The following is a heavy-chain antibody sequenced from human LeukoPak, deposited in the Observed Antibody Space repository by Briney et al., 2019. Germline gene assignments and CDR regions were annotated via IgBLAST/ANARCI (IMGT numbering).Heavy chain of an antibody. Sequence: GGSLRLSCAASGFTFSSYAMSWVRQAPGKGLEWVSAISGSGGSTYYADSVKGRFTISRDNSKSTLYLQMNSLRAEDTAIYYCARGDIVVVPAATPFDYWGQGTLVTVSS. CDR2: ISGSGGST. CDR3: ARGDIVVVPAATPFDY. CDR1: GFTFSSYA. J-gene: IGHJ4*02. D-gene: IGHD2-2*01. V-gene: IGHV3-23*01.